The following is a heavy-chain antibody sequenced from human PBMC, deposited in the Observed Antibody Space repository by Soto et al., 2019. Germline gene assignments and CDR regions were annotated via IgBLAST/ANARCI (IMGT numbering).Heavy chain of an antibody. D-gene: IGHD6-6*01. CDR1: GRSFSGYY. V-gene: IGHV4-34*01. CDR2: INHSGGT. J-gene: IGHJ4*02. CDR3: ARGGIAARPSIARHRY. Sequence: KPSETLSLTCAVYGRSFSGYYWSWIRQPPGKGLEWIGEINHSGGTNYNPSLKSRVTISVDTSKNQFSLKLSSVTAADTAVYYCARGGIAARPSIARHRYWGQGTLVTVSS.